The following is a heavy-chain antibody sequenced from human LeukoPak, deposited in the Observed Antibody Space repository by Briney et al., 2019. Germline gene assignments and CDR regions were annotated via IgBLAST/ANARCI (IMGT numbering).Heavy chain of an antibody. Sequence: GRSLRLSCAASEFTFSSYGMHWVRQAPGKGLEWVAVISNDGSNEYFVDFVKGRFTISRDNSRNTLYLQMNSLRPEDTAVYYCARDLGVGAYLLFDYITSGLDSWGQGTLVTVSS. CDR2: ISNDGSNE. J-gene: IGHJ4*02. CDR3: ARDLGVGAYLLFDYITSGLDS. D-gene: IGHD2/OR15-2a*01. CDR1: EFTFSSYG. V-gene: IGHV3-30*03.